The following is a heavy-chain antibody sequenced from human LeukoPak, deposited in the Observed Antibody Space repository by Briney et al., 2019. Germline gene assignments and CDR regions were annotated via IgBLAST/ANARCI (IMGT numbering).Heavy chain of an antibody. CDR2: IYSGGTT. Sequence: QTGGSLRLSCAASGFTVSSNYMSWVRQAPGKGLEWVSVIYSGGTTYCADSVKGRFTISRDNSKNTLYLQMNSLRAEDTAVYYCAKHPRDVLLWFGEYFDYWGQGTLVTVSS. CDR1: GFTVSSNY. CDR3: AKHPRDVLLWFGEYFDY. D-gene: IGHD3-10*01. J-gene: IGHJ4*02. V-gene: IGHV3-53*01.